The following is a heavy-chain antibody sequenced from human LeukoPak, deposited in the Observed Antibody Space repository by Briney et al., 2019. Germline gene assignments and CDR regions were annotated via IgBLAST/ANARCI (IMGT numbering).Heavy chain of an antibody. D-gene: IGHD3-10*01. CDR3: AKAGRGGAITMIRGVKGDYYYMDV. CDR1: GFTFSSYE. Sequence: PGGSLRLSCAASGFTFSSYEMNWVRQAPGKGLEWVSYISSSSSTIYYADSVKGRFTISRDNAKNSLFLQMNSLRAEDTAVYYCAKAGRGGAITMIRGVKGDYYYMDVWGKGTTVSISS. V-gene: IGHV3-48*03. CDR2: ISSSSSTI. J-gene: IGHJ6*03.